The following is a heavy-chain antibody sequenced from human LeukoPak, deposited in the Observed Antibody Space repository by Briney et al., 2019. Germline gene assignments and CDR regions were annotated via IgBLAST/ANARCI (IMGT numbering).Heavy chain of an antibody. CDR2: INPYSGDT. Sequence: ASVMVSCKTSGYTFTGYYIHWLRQAPGQGLEWMGWINPYSGDTIYAEKFQDIVTMTRDTSFTTAYMELSSLRSDETAMFYCARDSDDYYDSSGYSNWGQGTLVTVSS. J-gene: IGHJ4*02. CDR1: GYTFTGYY. CDR3: ARDSDDYYDSSGYSN. V-gene: IGHV1-2*02. D-gene: IGHD3-22*01.